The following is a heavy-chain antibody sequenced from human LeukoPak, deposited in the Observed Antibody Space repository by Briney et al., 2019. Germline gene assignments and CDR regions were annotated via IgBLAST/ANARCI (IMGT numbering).Heavy chain of an antibody. V-gene: IGHV4-39*01. J-gene: IGHJ4*02. CDR2: INYSGST. Sequence: SETLSLTCTVSGGSISSYYWSWIRQPPGKGLEWIGSINYSGSTNYNSSLKSRVTISVDTSKNQFSLKLSSVTAADTAVYYCARQAIGFGEFHFDFWGQGTLVTVSS. D-gene: IGHD3-10*01. CDR3: ARQAIGFGEFHFDF. CDR1: GGSISSYY.